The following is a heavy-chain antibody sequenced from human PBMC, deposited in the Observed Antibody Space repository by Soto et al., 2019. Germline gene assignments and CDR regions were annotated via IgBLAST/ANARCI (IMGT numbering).Heavy chain of an antibody. Sequence: QVQLMQSRTEVKRPGASVTVSCKTSGYSFTTYGISWVRQAPGQGLEWMGWTSSNNGKTKHAHKCQGRVTMTTDNSTNTVQMELRSLRSGDTAVYYCARTSVAQSEDYFDYWGQGTLVTGSS. CDR1: GYSFTTYG. V-gene: IGHV1-18*01. CDR3: ARTSVAQSEDYFDY. J-gene: IGHJ4*02. CDR2: TSSNNGKT. D-gene: IGHD5-12*01.